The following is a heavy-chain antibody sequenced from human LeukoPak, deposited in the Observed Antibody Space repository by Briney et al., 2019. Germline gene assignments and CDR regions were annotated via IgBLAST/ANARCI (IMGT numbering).Heavy chain of an antibody. CDR3: ARLSAYSSSWYFDY. D-gene: IGHD6-13*01. J-gene: IGHJ4*02. CDR2: IYYSGST. CDR1: GGSFSGYY. Sequence: SETLSLTCAVYGGSFSGYYWSWIRQPPGKGLEWIGYIYYSGSTNYNPSLKSRVTISVDTSKNQFSLKLSSVTAADTAVYYCARLSAYSSSWYFDYWGQGTLVTVSS. V-gene: IGHV4-59*08.